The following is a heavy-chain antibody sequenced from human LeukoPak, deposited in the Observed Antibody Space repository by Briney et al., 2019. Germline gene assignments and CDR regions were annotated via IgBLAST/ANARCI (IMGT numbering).Heavy chain of an antibody. CDR2: IYHSGST. CDR3: ARTVADNHLNWFDP. D-gene: IGHD6-19*01. J-gene: IGHJ5*02. CDR1: GYSISSGYY. V-gene: IGHV4-38-2*02. Sequence: PSETLSLTCTVSGYSISSGYYWGWIRQPPGKGLEWIGSIYHSGSTYYNPSLTSRVTISVDTSKNQFSLKLSSVTAADTAVYYCARTVADNHLNWFDPWGQGTLVTVSS.